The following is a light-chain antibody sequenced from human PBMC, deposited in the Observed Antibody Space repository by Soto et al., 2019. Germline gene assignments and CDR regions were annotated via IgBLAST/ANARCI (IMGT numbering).Light chain of an antibody. CDR2: DTS. CDR3: QQYHSYPYT. CDR1: QHINTW. Sequence: DIQMTQSPYTLSASVGDRVTITCRASQHINTWLAWYQQKSGKAPKLLMYDTSSLESGVTSRFSGSSSGTEFTLTISSVQPGDFATYYCQQYHSYPYTFGQGTKLEIK. V-gene: IGKV1-5*01. J-gene: IGKJ2*01.